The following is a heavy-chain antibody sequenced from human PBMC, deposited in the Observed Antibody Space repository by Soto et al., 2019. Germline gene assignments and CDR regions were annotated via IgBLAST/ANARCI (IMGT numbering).Heavy chain of an antibody. CDR1: RFTFSDYY. V-gene: IGHV3-11*01. Sequence: GGSLRLSCAASRFTFSDYYMSWIRQAPGKGLEWVSYISSSGSTIYYADSVKGRFTISRDNAKNSLYLQMNSLRAEDTAVYYCARLTYFDYSWGSFGYWGQGTLVTVSS. CDR3: ARLTYFDYSWGSFGY. CDR2: ISSSGSTI. J-gene: IGHJ4*02. D-gene: IGHD3-16*01.